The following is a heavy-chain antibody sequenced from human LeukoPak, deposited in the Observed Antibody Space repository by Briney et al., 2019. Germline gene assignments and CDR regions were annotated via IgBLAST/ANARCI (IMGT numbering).Heavy chain of an antibody. Sequence: PSETLSLTCTVSGGSICSYYWSWIRQPPGEGLEWIGYISNSGSTKYNPSLTSRGTISVDTSKNQLSLKLSSVTAADTAVYHCVRLQPNSGQWAFDIWGQGTMVTVSS. J-gene: IGHJ3*02. D-gene: IGHD5-18*01. CDR3: VRLQPNSGQWAFDI. V-gene: IGHV4-59*01. CDR1: GGSICSYY. CDR2: ISNSGST.